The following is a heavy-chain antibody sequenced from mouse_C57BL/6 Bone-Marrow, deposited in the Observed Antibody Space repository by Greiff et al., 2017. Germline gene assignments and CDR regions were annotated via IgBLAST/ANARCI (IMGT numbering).Heavy chain of an antibody. CDR3: ARTRQLYGSSYNYAMDY. V-gene: IGHV2-2*01. J-gene: IGHJ4*01. CDR2: IWSGGST. Sequence: VKLMESGPGLVQPSQSLSITCTVSGFSLTSYGVHWVRQSPGKGLEWLGVIWSGGSTDYNAAFISRLSISKDNSKSQVFFKMNSLQADDTAIYYCARTRQLYGSSYNYAMDYWGQGTSVTVSS. CDR1: GFSLTSYG. D-gene: IGHD1-1*01.